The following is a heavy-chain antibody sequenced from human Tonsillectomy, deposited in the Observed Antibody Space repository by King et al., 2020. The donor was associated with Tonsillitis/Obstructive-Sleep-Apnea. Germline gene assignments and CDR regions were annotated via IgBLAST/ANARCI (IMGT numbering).Heavy chain of an antibody. CDR3: ARESGIQLWSTPPDSFDI. D-gene: IGHD5-18*01. V-gene: IGHV3-30-3*01. Sequence: VQLVESGGGVVQPGRSLTLSCAASGFTFSNYAMHWVRQAPGKGLEWVAVISYDGSNKYYADSVKGRFTISRDNSKSTLYLQMNSLRAEDTAVYYCARESGIQLWSTPPDSFDIWGQGTMVTVSS. J-gene: IGHJ3*02. CDR2: ISYDGSNK. CDR1: GFTFSNYA.